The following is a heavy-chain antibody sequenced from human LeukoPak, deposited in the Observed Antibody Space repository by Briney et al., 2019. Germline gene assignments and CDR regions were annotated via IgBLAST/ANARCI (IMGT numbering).Heavy chain of an antibody. V-gene: IGHV4-39*07. CDR2: IYYSGST. J-gene: IGHJ5*02. CDR1: GGSIRSSSYY. Sequence: SETLSLTCTVSGGSIRSSSYYWGWIRQPPGKGLEWIGSIYYSGSTNYNPSLKSRVTISVNTSKNQFSLKLSSVTAADTAVYYCARYAITMVRGVIISWFDPWGQGTLVTVSS. CDR3: ARYAITMVRGVIISWFDP. D-gene: IGHD3-10*01.